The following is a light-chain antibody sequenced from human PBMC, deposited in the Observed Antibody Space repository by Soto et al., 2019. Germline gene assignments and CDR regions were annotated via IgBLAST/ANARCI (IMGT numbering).Light chain of an antibody. J-gene: IGKJ3*01. CDR2: GAS. Sequence: EIVLTQSPCTLSLSLGERSTVSCRASQSVGSNYLAWYQRKPGQAPRLLIYGASSRATGIPDRFSGSGSGTDFTLTISRLEPEDFSVYYCQQYATTPFTFGPGTRWIS. CDR3: QQYATTPFT. CDR1: QSVGSNY. V-gene: IGKV3-20*01.